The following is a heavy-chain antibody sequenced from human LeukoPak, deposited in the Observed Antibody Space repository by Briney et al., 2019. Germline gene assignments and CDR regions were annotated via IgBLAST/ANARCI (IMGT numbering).Heavy chain of an antibody. D-gene: IGHD6-19*01. V-gene: IGHV3-23*01. CDR3: AKDRVIAVAGTFGGY. J-gene: IGHJ4*02. Sequence: GGSLRLSCTASGFTFSSHAMRWVRQAPGKGLEWVSPISGSGGSTYYADSVKGRFTISRDNSKNTLSLQMNSLRAEDTAVYYCAKDRVIAVAGTFGGYWGQGTLVTVSS. CDR2: ISGSGGST. CDR1: GFTFSSHA.